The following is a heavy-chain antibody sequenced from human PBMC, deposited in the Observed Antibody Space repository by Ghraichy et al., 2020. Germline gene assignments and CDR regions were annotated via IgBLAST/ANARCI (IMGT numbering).Heavy chain of an antibody. CDR3: APDCGGGCSVSYYFEY. D-gene: IGHD2-8*02. V-gene: IGHV3-23*01. J-gene: IGHJ4*02. CDR2: INASGGRT. CDR1: GFTFSSYD. Sequence: GGSLRLSCAASGFTFSSYDMSWVRQAPGKGLEWVSVINASGGRTKYADSVKGRFTISRDNSKNTLYMQMNSLRAEDTAVYYCAPDCGGGCSVSYYFEYWGQGTLVTVSS.